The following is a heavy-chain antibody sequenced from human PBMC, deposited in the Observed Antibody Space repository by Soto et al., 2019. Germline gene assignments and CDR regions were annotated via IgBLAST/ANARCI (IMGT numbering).Heavy chain of an antibody. CDR3: ASELANGDAKYDSSGPRDAFDF. CDR2: INPSGGST. CDR1: GYTFTRYY. J-gene: IGHJ3*01. V-gene: IGHV1-46*01. D-gene: IGHD3-22*01. Sequence: ASVKVYCKASGYTFTRYYMHWVRQAPGQRLEWMGIINPSGGSTSYAQKFQGRVTMTRDTSTSTVYMELSSLRSEDTAVYYCASELANGDAKYDSSGPRDAFDFCGQGTMVT.